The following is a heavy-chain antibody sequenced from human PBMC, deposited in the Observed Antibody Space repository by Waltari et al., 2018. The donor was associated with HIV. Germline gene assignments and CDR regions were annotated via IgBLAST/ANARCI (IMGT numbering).Heavy chain of an antibody. J-gene: IGHJ6*02. CDR2: INHSGST. V-gene: IGHV4-34*01. D-gene: IGHD3-10*01. CDR3: ARSPLRFGKPNYGMDV. Sequence: QVQLQQWGAGLLKPSETLSLTCAVYGGSFSGYYWSWIRQPPGKGLEWIGEINHSGSTNYNPSLKSRVTISVDTSKNQFSLKLSSVTAADTAVYYCARSPLRFGKPNYGMDVWGQGTTVTVSS. CDR1: GGSFSGYY.